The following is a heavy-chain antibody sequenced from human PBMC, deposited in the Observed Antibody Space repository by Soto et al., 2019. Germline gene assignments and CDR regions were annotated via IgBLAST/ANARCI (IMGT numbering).Heavy chain of an antibody. CDR1: GFTFSSYA. V-gene: IGHV3-23*01. CDR3: AKDFGHYAILIAYPTFGS. Sequence: PGGSLRLSCAASGFTFSSYAMSWVRQAPGEGLEWVSAVSRSGDNTYHADSMKGRFTISRDNSKNTLYLQMNSLRVEDTAVYYCAKDFGHYAILIAYPTFGSWGQATLVTVSS. D-gene: IGHD3-9*01. CDR2: VSRSGDNT. J-gene: IGHJ5*02.